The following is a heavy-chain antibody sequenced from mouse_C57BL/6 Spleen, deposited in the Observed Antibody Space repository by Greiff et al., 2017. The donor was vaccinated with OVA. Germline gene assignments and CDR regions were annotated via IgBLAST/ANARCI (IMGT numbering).Heavy chain of an antibody. CDR2: IDPETGGT. CDR1: GYTFTDYE. D-gene: IGHD6-1*01. CDR3: TRKLAWTTWFAY. J-gene: IGHJ3*01. V-gene: IGHV1-15*01. Sequence: VQLQQSGAELVRPGASVTLSCKASGYTFTDYEMHWVKQTPVKGLEWIGAIDPETGGTAYNQKFKGKAILTADKSSSTAYMELRSLTSEDSAVYYCTRKLAWTTWFAYWGQGTLVTVSA.